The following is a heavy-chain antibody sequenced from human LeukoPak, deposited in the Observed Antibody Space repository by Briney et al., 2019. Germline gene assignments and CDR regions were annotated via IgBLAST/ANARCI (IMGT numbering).Heavy chain of an antibody. CDR1: GFTFSSYE. V-gene: IGHV3-48*03. D-gene: IGHD6-19*01. Sequence: GGSLRLSCAASGFTFSSYEMNWVRQAPGKGLEWVSYISSSGSTIYYADSVKGRFTISRDNAKNSLYLQMNSLRAEDTAVYYCAREYSSGWYSNDYWGQGTLVTVSS. J-gene: IGHJ4*02. CDR2: ISSSGSTI. CDR3: AREYSSGWYSNDY.